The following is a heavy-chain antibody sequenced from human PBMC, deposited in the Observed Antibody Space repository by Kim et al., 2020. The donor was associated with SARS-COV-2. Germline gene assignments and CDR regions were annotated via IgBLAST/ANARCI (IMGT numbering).Heavy chain of an antibody. CDR2: INAGNGNT. J-gene: IGHJ6*02. CDR3: ARDPIRGVPLTSYYYYGMDG. Sequence: ASVKVSCKASGYTFTSYAMHWVRQAPGQRLEWMGWINAGNGNTKYSQKFQGRVTITRDTSASTAYMELSSLRSEDTAVYYCARDPIRGVPLTSYYYYGMDGGGQGTTVTVSS. D-gene: IGHD3-10*01. V-gene: IGHV1-3*01. CDR1: GYTFTSYA.